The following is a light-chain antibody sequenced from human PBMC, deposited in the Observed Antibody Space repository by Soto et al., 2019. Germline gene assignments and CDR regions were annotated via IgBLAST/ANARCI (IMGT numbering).Light chain of an antibody. V-gene: IGKV1-5*03. CDR2: KAS. CDR1: QSISSW. CDR3: QQYSYYST. Sequence: IQITQSPSTLSASVGDRVTITCRASQSISSWLAWYQQRPGKAPKLLIYKASTLKSGVPSRFSGSGSGTEFALTISSLKPEDFATYYCQQYSYYSTFGQGTKVDIK. J-gene: IGKJ1*01.